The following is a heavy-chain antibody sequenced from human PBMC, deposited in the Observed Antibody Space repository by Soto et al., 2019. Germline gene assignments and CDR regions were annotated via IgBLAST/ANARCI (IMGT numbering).Heavy chain of an antibody. Sequence: SETLSLTCTVSGGSISNTNYYWGWIRQRPGKGLEWIGSSSYGGITYHNPSLKSRVTISIDTSKSHFSLKLTSVTAADTAVYYCGRHRRETGTYAQPLDYWGQGTLVTVSS. CDR3: GRHRRETGTYAQPLDY. J-gene: IGHJ4*02. CDR1: GGSISNTNYY. V-gene: IGHV4-39*01. D-gene: IGHD1-1*01. CDR2: SSYGGIT.